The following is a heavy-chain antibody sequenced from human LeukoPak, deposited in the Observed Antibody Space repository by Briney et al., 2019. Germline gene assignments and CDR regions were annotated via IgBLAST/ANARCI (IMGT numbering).Heavy chain of an antibody. D-gene: IGHD4-17*01. V-gene: IGHV1-8*03. CDR1: VYTFTSYH. CDR3: ARTTSLTASGCDY. Sequence: ASVTVSLKTSVYTFTSYHINWVRQATGQGREWMGWMNPYSGDRGYAQKFQGRVSITSDTSISTAYLELSSLRSDDTAVYFCARTTSLTASGCDYWGQGTLVTVSS. CDR2: MNPYSGDR. J-gene: IGHJ4*02.